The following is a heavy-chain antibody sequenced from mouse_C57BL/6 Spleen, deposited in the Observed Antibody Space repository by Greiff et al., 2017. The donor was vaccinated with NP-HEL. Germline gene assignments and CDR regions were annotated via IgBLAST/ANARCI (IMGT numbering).Heavy chain of an antibody. CDR3: ARGKLGGYYFDY. CDR2: IDPSDSYT. J-gene: IGHJ2*01. Sequence: QVHVKQPGAELVRPGTSVKLSCKASGYTFTSYWMHWVKQRPGQGLEWIGVIDPSDSYTNYNQKFKGKATLTVDTSSSTAYMQLSSLTSEDSAVYYCARGKLGGYYFDYWGQGTTLTVSS. V-gene: IGHV1-59*01. CDR1: GYTFTSYW. D-gene: IGHD4-1*01.